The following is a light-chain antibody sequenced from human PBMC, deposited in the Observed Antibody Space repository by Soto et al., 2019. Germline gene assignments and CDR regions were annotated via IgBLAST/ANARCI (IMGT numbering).Light chain of an antibody. Sequence: QSALTQPASVSGSRGQSITISCTGTSGDVGGYYYVSWYQQLPGKAPKLMISEVSNRPSGVSNRFSGSKSGNTASLTISGLQAEDEADYYSSSYTAGGTIFGTGTKVTVL. CDR1: SGDVGGYYY. J-gene: IGLJ1*01. CDR3: SSYTAGGTI. V-gene: IGLV2-14*01. CDR2: EVS.